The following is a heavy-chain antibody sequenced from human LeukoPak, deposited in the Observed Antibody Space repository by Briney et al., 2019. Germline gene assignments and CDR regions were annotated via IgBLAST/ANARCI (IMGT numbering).Heavy chain of an antibody. V-gene: IGHV4-59*08. J-gene: IGHJ4*02. CDR1: GGSISSYY. CDR2: IYYSGST. Sequence: SETLSLTCTVSGGSISSYYWSWIRQPPGKGLEWIGYIYYSGSTNYNPSLKSRVTISVDTSKNQFSLKLSSVTVADTAVYYCAGHYDSSGYWYYFDYWGQGTLVTVSS. D-gene: IGHD3-22*01. CDR3: AGHYDSSGYWYYFDY.